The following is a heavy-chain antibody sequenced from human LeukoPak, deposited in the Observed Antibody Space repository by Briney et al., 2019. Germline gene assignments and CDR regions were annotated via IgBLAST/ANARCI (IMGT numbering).Heavy chain of an antibody. CDR1: GGSISSYY. D-gene: IGHD2-15*01. CDR3: AGKKNCSGGSCYPDY. Sequence: PSETLSLTCTVSGGSISSYYWSWIRQPPGEGLEWIGYIYYSGSTNYNPSLKSRVTISVDTSKNQFSLKLSSVTAADTAVYYCAGKKNCSGGSCYPDYCGQGTLVTVSS. CDR2: IYYSGST. V-gene: IGHV4-59*01. J-gene: IGHJ4*02.